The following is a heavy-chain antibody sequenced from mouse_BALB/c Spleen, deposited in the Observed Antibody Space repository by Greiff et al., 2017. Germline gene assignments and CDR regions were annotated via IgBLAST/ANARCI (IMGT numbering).Heavy chain of an antibody. V-gene: IGHV5-12-1*01. Sequence: EVQRVESGGGLVKPGGSLKLSCAASGFAFSSYDMSWVRQTPEKRLEWVAYISSGGGSTYYPDTVKGRFTISRDNAKNTLYLQMSSLKSEDTAMYHCARQGDYDEGYFDYWGQGTTLTVSS. J-gene: IGHJ2*01. CDR2: ISSGGGST. CDR1: GFAFSSYD. CDR3: ARQGDYDEGYFDY. D-gene: IGHD2-4*01.